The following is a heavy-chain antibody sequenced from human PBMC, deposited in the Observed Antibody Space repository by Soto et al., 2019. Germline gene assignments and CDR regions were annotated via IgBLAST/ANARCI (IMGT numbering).Heavy chain of an antibody. V-gene: IGHV3-15*07. Sequence: EVQMVESGGGLVKPGGSLRLSCAVSGFSFRDAWMNWVRQAPGKGLEWVGRIKSRAAGGAIDYAAPVKGSFTISREDSEDTLYLQINSLKTEDTAMYYCTTDGSFGGVVVAFHLWGQGTMLSVSS. D-gene: IGHD3-10*01. CDR1: GFSFRDAW. CDR2: IKSRAAGGAI. J-gene: IGHJ3*01. CDR3: TTDGSFGGVVVAFHL.